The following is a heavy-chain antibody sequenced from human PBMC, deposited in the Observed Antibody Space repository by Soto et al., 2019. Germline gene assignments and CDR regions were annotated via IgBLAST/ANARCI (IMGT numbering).Heavy chain of an antibody. V-gene: IGHV4-30-2*01. Sequence: TLSLTCAVSGGSISSGGYSWSWIRQPPGKGLEWIGYIYHSGSTYYNPSLKSRVTISVDRSKNQFSLKLSSVTAADTAVYYCARGSHYYDSSGYYPPTFDYWGRGTLVTVSS. CDR1: GGSISSGGYS. J-gene: IGHJ4*02. CDR2: IYHSGST. D-gene: IGHD3-22*01. CDR3: ARGSHYYDSSGYYPPTFDY.